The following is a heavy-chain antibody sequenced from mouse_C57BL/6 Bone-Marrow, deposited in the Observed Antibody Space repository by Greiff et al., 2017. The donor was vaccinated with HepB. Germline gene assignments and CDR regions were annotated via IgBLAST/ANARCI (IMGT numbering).Heavy chain of an antibody. CDR1: GFTFSSFG. J-gene: IGHJ2*01. Sequence: EVKVVESGGGLVQPGGSRKLSCSPSGFTFSSFGMHWVRQVPEKGLEWVAYISSDSTTVYYAVTVKGRFIISRDNPKNTLFLQMTSLRSEDSAMYYCARLGVSSYFDYWGPGTTLTVSS. CDR3: ARLGVSSYFDY. V-gene: IGHV5-17*02. CDR2: ISSDSTTV.